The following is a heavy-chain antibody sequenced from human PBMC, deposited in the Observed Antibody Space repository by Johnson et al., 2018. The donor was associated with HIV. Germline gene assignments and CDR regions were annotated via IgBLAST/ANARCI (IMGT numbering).Heavy chain of an antibody. CDR3: AKDQRRAVAGHDAFDI. J-gene: IGHJ3*02. Sequence: EVQLVESGGGLVQPGGSLRLSCAASGFTFSSYAMSWVRQATGKGLEWVSAISGSGGSTYYADSVKGRFTISRDNSKNTLYLQMNSLRAEDTAVYYCAKDQRRAVAGHDAFDIWGQGIMVTVSS. D-gene: IGHD6-19*01. CDR1: GFTFSSYA. CDR2: ISGSGGST. V-gene: IGHV3-23*04.